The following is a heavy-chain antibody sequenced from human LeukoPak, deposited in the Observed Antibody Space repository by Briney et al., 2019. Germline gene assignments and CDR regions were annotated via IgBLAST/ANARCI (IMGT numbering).Heavy chain of an antibody. Sequence: GGSLRLSCAASGFTFSSYAMSWVRQAPGKGLEWVSAISGSGGSTYYADSVKGRFTISRDNSENTLYLQMNSLRTEDMAVYYCARSYYYNSSGFGSFDIWGQGTMVTVSS. CDR2: ISGSGGST. D-gene: IGHD3-22*01. CDR3: ARSYYYNSSGFGSFDI. CDR1: GFTFSSYA. J-gene: IGHJ3*02. V-gene: IGHV3-23*01.